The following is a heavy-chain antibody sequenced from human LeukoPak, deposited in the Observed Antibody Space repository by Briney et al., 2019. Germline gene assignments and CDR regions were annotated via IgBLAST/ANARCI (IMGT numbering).Heavy chain of an antibody. D-gene: IGHD6-13*01. V-gene: IGHV3-23*01. Sequence: GGSLRLSCAASGFTFSSYAMSWVRQAPGKGLEWVSAISGSGGSTYYADSVKGRFTISRDNSKNTLYLQMNSLRAEDTALYYCAKDAARRSNIAAEDWFDPWGQGTLVTVSS. CDR1: GFTFSSYA. CDR2: ISGSGGST. J-gene: IGHJ5*02. CDR3: AKDAARRSNIAAEDWFDP.